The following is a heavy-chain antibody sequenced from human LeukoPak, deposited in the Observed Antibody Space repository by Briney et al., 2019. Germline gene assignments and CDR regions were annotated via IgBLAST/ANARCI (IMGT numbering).Heavy chain of an antibody. CDR3: ARGGSKNSGYDLDY. CDR2: ISSSSSTI. CDR1: GFTFSSYS. D-gene: IGHD5-12*01. V-gene: IGHV3-48*04. J-gene: IGHJ4*02. Sequence: PGGSLRLSCAASGFTFSSYSMNWVRQAPGKGLEWVSYISSSSSTIYYADSVKGRFTISRDNAKNSLYLQMNSLRAEDTAVYYCARGGSKNSGYDLDYWGQGTLVTVSS.